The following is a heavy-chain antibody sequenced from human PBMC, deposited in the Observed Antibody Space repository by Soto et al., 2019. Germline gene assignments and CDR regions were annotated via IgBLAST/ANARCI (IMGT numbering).Heavy chain of an antibody. V-gene: IGHV1-3*01. CDR3: ARGESLHFIAHD. J-gene: IGHJ4*02. CDR1: GYTFTSYG. D-gene: IGHD3-3*01. Sequence: QVQLVQSGAEVKKPGASVKVSCKASGYTFTSYGMHWVRQAPGQRLEWMGWINAGNGNTKYSQKFQGRVTITRDTSASTAYMEVSSLRSEDTAVYYCARGESLHFIAHDWGQGTLVTVSS. CDR2: INAGNGNT.